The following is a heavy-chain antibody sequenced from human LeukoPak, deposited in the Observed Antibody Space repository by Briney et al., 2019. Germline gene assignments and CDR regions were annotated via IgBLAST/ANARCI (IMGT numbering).Heavy chain of an antibody. CDR3: ARSSIVATTSFDY. Sequence: PSVTLSLTCTVSGGSISSSSYYWGWIRQPPGKGLEWIGSIYYSGSTYYNPSLKSRVTISVDTSKNQFSLKLSSVTAADTAVYYCARSSIVATTSFDYWGQGTLVTVSS. V-gene: IGHV4-39*07. CDR1: GGSISSSSYY. CDR2: IYYSGST. J-gene: IGHJ4*02. D-gene: IGHD5-12*01.